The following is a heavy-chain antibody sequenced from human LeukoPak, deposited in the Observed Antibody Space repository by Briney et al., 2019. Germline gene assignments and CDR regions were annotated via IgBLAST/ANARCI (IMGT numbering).Heavy chain of an antibody. V-gene: IGHV4-59*08. CDR2: VYYDGST. CDR1: RDSIRSYH. J-gene: IGHJ4*02. Sequence: SETLSLTCTVSRDSIRSYHWTWIRQPPGRGLEWIGYVYYDGSTNYNPSFRSRVTISLDASNNQCSLKLSSVTAADTATYYCATYTRHCSGGTCYSIDYWGQGTLVTVSS. CDR3: ATYTRHCSGGTCYSIDY. D-gene: IGHD2-15*01.